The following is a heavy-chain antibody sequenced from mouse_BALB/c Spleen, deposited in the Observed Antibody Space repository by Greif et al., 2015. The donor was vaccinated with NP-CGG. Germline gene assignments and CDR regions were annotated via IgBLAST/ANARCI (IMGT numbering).Heavy chain of an antibody. Sequence: VQLKQSGAELVKPGASVKLSCTASGFNIKDTYMHWVKQRPEQGLEWIGRIDPANGNTKYDPKFQGKATITADTSSNTAYLQLSSLTSEDTAVYYCAREGDGYYELAYWGHGTLVTVSA. CDR1: GFNIKDTY. V-gene: IGHV14-3*02. D-gene: IGHD2-3*01. CDR3: AREGDGYYELAY. J-gene: IGHJ3*01. CDR2: IDPANGNT.